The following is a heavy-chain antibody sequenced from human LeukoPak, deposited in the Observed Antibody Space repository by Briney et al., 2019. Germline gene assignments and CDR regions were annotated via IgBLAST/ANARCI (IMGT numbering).Heavy chain of an antibody. CDR1: GFTFSSYD. CDR2: ISYDGSNK. D-gene: IGHD3-22*01. V-gene: IGHV3-30*03. J-gene: IGHJ4*02. CDR3: ATDEGYYDSSAFDY. Sequence: GGSLRLSCAASGFTFSSYDMHWVRQAPGKGLEWVAVISYDGSNKYYADSVKGRFTISRDNSKNTLYLQMNNLRAEDTAVFYCATDEGYYDSSAFDYWGQGTLVTVSS.